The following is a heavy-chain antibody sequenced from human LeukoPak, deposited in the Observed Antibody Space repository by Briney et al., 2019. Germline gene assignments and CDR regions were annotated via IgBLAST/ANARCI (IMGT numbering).Heavy chain of an antibody. CDR1: GFTFSSYG. CDR2: ISYDGNIK. Sequence: GGSLRLSCAASGFTFSSYGMHWVRQAPGKGLEWVAVISYDGNIKYYADSVKGRFTISRDNSKNTLYLQMNSLRTDDTAVYYCAKVSRIAAAGPDYWGQGTLVTVSS. J-gene: IGHJ4*02. D-gene: IGHD6-13*01. CDR3: AKVSRIAAAGPDY. V-gene: IGHV3-30*18.